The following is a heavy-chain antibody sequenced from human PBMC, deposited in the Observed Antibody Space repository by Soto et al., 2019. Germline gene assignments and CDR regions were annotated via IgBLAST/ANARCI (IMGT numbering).Heavy chain of an antibody. CDR1: GFTFSSYG. V-gene: IGHV3-33*01. D-gene: IGHD5-18*01. CDR3: ARDTAMVGDAFDI. J-gene: IGHJ3*02. CDR2: IWYDGSNK. Sequence: QVQLVESGGGVVQPGRSLRLSCAASGFTFSSYGMHWVRQAPGKGLEWVAVIWYDGSNKYYADSVKGRFTISRDNSKNTRYLQLNSLGAEDTAVYYCARDTAMVGDAFDIWGQGTMVTVSS.